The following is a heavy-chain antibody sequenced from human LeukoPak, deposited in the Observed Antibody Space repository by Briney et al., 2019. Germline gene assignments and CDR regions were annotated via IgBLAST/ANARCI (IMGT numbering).Heavy chain of an antibody. CDR2: ISGSNGNT. J-gene: IGHJ4*02. D-gene: IGHD3-10*01. CDR3: ARDRDRMVQGVTALFDY. Sequence: ASVKVSCKTSGYTLTTYGISWVRQAPGQGLEWMGWISGSNGNTKYAQKVQGRVTMITDTSTTTAYMEVRSLRSDDTAVYYCARDRDRMVQGVTALFDYWGQGTLVTVSS. V-gene: IGHV1-18*04. CDR1: GYTLTTYG.